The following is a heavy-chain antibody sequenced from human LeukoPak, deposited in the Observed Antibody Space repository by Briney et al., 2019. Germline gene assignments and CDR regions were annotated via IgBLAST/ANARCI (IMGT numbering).Heavy chain of an antibody. CDR2: IYYSGST. CDR1: GGSISSGDYY. J-gene: IGHJ4*02. V-gene: IGHV4-30-4*01. D-gene: IGHD1-26*01. Sequence: PSETPSLTCTVSGGSISSGDYYWSWIRQPPGKGLEWIGYIYYSGSTYYNPSLKSRVTISVDTSKNQFPLKLSSVTAADTAVYYCARYELISTYFDYWGQGTLVTVSS. CDR3: ARYELISTYFDY.